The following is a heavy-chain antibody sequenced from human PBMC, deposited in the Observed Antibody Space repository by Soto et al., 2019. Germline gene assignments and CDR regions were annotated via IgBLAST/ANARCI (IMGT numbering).Heavy chain of an antibody. CDR3: AREGSYSAYNFAHGIQLWSFDF. CDR1: GGSINTFY. Sequence: PSETLSLTCTVSGGSINTFYWSWVRQPAGKGLEWIGRMFSSGSTSFNPSLESRVAMSVDTAKNHFSLNLSSVTAADMAVYYCAREGSYSAYNFAHGIQLWSFDFWGQGALVTVSS. J-gene: IGHJ4*02. V-gene: IGHV4-4*07. D-gene: IGHD5-12*01. CDR2: MFSSGST.